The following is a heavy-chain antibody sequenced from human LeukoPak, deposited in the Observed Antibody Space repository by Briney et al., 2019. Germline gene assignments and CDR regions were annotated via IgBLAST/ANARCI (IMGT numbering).Heavy chain of an antibody. D-gene: IGHD7-27*01. CDR2: IYYSGST. J-gene: IGHJ3*02. Sequence: SQTLSLTCTVSGGSISSYYWSWIRQPPGKGLEWIGYIYYSGSTNYNPSLKSRVTISVDTSKNQFSLKLSSVTAADTAVYYCARGTGEGDPGAFDIWGQGTMVTVSS. CDR3: ARGTGEGDPGAFDI. V-gene: IGHV4-59*01. CDR1: GGSISSYY.